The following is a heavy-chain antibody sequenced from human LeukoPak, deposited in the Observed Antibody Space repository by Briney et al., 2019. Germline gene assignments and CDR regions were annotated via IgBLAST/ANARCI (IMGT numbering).Heavy chain of an antibody. V-gene: IGHV4-31*03. CDR3: ARFPNTYYDILTGYYSGGPFDY. CDR1: GGSISSSSYY. CDR2: IYYSGST. Sequence: PSETLSLTCTVSGGSISSSSYYWGWIRQHPGKGLEWIGYIYYSGSTYYNPSLKSRVTISVDTSKNQFSLKLSSVTAADTAVYYCARFPNTYYDILTGYYSGGPFDYWGQGTLVTVSS. D-gene: IGHD3-9*01. J-gene: IGHJ4*02.